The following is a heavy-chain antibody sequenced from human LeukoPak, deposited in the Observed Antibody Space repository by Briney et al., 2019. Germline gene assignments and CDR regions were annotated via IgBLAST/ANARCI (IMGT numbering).Heavy chain of an antibody. CDR1: GGSFSGYY. Sequence: SETLSLTCAVYGGSFSGYYWSWIRQPPGKGLEWIGEINHSGSTNYNPSLKSRVTISVDTSKNQFSLKLSSVTAADTAVYYRARRDRTSSSGWSLDPWGQGTLVTVSS. CDR3: ARRDRTSSSGWSLDP. D-gene: IGHD6-19*01. V-gene: IGHV4-34*01. CDR2: INHSGST. J-gene: IGHJ5*02.